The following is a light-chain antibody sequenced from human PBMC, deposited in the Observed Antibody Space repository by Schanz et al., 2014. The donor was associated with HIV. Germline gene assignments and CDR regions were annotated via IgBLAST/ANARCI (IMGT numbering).Light chain of an antibody. CDR2: DAS. CDR1: QSVSSSD. J-gene: IGKJ2*01. CDR3: QVRYNWLYT. V-gene: IGKV3D-20*02. Sequence: EIVLTQSPGTLSLSPGERATLSCRASQSVSSSDLAWYQQNPGQAPGLVIYDASNRATGIPARFSGSGSGTDFTLTISSLEPEDFAVYYCQVRYNWLYTFGQGTKLEIK.